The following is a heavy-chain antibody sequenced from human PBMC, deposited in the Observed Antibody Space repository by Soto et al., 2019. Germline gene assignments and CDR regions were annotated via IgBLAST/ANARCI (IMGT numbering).Heavy chain of an antibody. CDR2: MYYSGST. D-gene: IGHD3-10*01. CDR1: GGSISSSNYY. V-gene: IGHV4-39*01. CDR3: PGAYVSGRGDYLAN. Sequence: QLQLQESGPGLVKPSETLSLTCTVSGGSISSSNYYWGWIRQPPGKGLEWIANMYYSGSTYYNPSLKSRFTISVDTSKNQSSLRLSSVPPADTAVYSFPGAYVSGRGDYLANWGQEPWSPSPQ. J-gene: IGHJ4*01.